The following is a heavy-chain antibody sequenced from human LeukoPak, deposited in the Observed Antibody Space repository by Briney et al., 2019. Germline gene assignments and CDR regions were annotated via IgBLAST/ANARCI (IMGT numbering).Heavy chain of an antibody. J-gene: IGHJ5*02. V-gene: IGHV4-34*01. CDR1: GGSFSGYY. CDR2: INHSGST. CDR3: AREGGSGSYYITYNWFDP. D-gene: IGHD3-10*01. Sequence: SETLSLTCAVYGGSFSGYYWSWIRQPPGKGLEWIGEINHSGSTNYNPSLKSRVTISVDTSKNQFSLKLSSVTAADTAVYYCAREGGSGSYYITYNWFDPWGQGTLVTVSS.